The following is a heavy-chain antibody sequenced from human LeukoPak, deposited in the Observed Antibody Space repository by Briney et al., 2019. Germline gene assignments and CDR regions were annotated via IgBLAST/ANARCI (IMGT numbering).Heavy chain of an antibody. D-gene: IGHD6-19*01. Sequence: SETLSLTCTVSGGSISSGTNYWTWIRQPAGRGLEWIGRIYNRGGTDYNPSLKSRITISLDTSKNQFSLKLNSMTAADTAVYYCARDSSGWYHWFDPWGQGTLVTVSS. CDR3: ARDSSGWYHWFDP. CDR2: IYNRGGT. CDR1: GGSISSGTNY. V-gene: IGHV4-61*02. J-gene: IGHJ5*02.